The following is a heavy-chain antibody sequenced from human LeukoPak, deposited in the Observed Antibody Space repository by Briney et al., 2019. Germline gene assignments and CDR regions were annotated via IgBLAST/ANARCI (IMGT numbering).Heavy chain of an antibody. Sequence: PGGSLRLSCAASGFTLGSFAMNWVRQAPGKGLEWVSAISGSGGSTFYADSVKGRFTISRDNSENTLYLQMNSLRAEDTAVYYCVKRTVNYPFDFWGQGTLLTVSS. CDR1: GFTLGSFA. CDR2: ISGSGGST. V-gene: IGHV3-23*01. J-gene: IGHJ4*02. CDR3: VKRTVNYPFDF. D-gene: IGHD1-7*01.